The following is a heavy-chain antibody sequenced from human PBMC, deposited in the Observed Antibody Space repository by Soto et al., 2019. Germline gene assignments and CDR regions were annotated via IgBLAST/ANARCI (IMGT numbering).Heavy chain of an antibody. J-gene: IGHJ4*02. D-gene: IGHD3-3*01. CDR2: ISYSGYT. CDR3: ARRWSGIDY. V-gene: IGHV4-59*08. Sequence: QVQLQESGPGRVKPSETLSLNCSVSGGSLTSYFWSWIRQPPGKGLEWLGYISYSGYTNYNPSLKSRVTISRDTSKNQFSLRLTSVTAADTAVNYCARRWSGIDYWGQGTLVTVSS. CDR1: GGSLTSYF.